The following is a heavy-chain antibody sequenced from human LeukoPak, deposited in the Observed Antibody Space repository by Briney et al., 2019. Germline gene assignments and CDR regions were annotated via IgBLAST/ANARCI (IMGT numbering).Heavy chain of an antibody. Sequence: GGSLRLSCAASVFTFSSYSMNWARQAPSNGREWVPSISSSCTYIYYEDSVKGRFTIYRDNAKNSLYLQMNSLRAEDTAVYYCAREETYYDSSGYYPPDYWGQGTLVTVSS. D-gene: IGHD3-22*01. CDR1: VFTFSSYS. CDR2: ISSSCTYI. J-gene: IGHJ4*02. CDR3: AREETYYDSSGYYPPDY. V-gene: IGHV3-21*01.